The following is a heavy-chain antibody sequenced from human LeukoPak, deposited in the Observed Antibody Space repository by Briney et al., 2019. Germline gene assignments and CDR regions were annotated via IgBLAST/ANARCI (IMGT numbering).Heavy chain of an antibody. J-gene: IGHJ5*02. CDR2: IYYSGST. V-gene: IGHV4-59*11. Sequence: SETLSLTCTVSGGSISSHYWSWIRQPPGKGLEWIGYIYYSGSTNYNPSLKSRVTISVDTSKNQFSLKLSSVTAADTAVYYCARAPGYCSGGSCYWFDPWGQGTLVTVSS. CDR3: ARAPGYCSGGSCYWFDP. D-gene: IGHD2-15*01. CDR1: GGSISSHY.